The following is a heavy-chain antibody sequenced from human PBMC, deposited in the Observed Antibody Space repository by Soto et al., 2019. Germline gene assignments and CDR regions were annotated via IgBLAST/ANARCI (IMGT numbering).Heavy chain of an antibody. Sequence: LRLSCAASGFTFSDYYMSWIRQAPGKGLEWVSYISSSGSTIYYADSVKGRFTISRDNAKNSLYLQMNSLRAEDTAVYYCAREGYYGSGSYRYNWFDPWGQGTLVTVSS. V-gene: IGHV3-11*01. CDR3: AREGYYGSGSYRYNWFDP. CDR2: ISSSGSTI. D-gene: IGHD3-10*01. CDR1: GFTFSDYY. J-gene: IGHJ5*02.